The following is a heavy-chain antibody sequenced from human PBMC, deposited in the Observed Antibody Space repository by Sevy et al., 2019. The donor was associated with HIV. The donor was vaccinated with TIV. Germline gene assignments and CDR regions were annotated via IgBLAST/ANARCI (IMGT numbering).Heavy chain of an antibody. D-gene: IGHD6-6*01. CDR3: AREVEYSSSSWFDP. V-gene: IGHV4-59*01. CDR2: IYYSGST. J-gene: IGHJ5*02. Sequence: SDTLSLTCTVSGGSISSYYWSWIRQPPGKGLEWIGYIYYSGSTNYNPSLKSRVTISVDTSKNQFSLKLSSVTAADTAVYYCAREVEYSSSSWFDPWGQGTLVTVSS. CDR1: GGSISSYY.